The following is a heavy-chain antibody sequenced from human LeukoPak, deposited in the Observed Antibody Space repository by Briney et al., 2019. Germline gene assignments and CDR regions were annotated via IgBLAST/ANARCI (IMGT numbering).Heavy chain of an antibody. D-gene: IGHD3-22*01. Sequence: SETLSLTCAVYGGSFSGYYWSWIRQPPGKGLEWIGEINHSGSTNYNQSLKSRVTISVDTSKNQFSLKLSSVTAADTAVYYCARAYYYDSSGYYGSVRHYYGMDVWGQGTTVTVSS. CDR3: ARAYYYDSSGYYGSVRHYYGMDV. CDR1: GGSFSGYY. J-gene: IGHJ6*02. CDR2: INHSGST. V-gene: IGHV4-34*01.